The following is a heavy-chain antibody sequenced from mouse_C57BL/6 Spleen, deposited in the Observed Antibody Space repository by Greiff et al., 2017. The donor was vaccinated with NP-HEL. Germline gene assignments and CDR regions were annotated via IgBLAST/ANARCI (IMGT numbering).Heavy chain of an antibody. D-gene: IGHD2-3*01. Sequence: EVQLQQPGAELVRPGASVKISCKASGYSFTGYYMNWVKQSPEKSLEWIGEINPSTGGTTYNQKFKAKATLTVDKSSSTAYMQLKSLTSEDSAVYYCARRIYDGYYYAMDYWGQGTSVTVSS. V-gene: IGHV1-42*01. CDR2: INPSTGGT. J-gene: IGHJ4*01. CDR1: GYSFTGYY. CDR3: ARRIYDGYYYAMDY.